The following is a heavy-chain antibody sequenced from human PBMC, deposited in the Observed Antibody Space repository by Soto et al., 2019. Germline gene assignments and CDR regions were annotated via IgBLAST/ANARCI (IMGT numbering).Heavy chain of an antibody. J-gene: IGHJ4*02. CDR2: ISSSGSTI. V-gene: IGHV3-48*03. D-gene: IGHD6-6*01. CDR1: GFTFSSYE. CDR3: ARGVGRYSSSRHFDY. Sequence: EVQLVESGGGLVQPAGSLRLSCAASGFTFSSYEMNWVRQAPGKGLEWVSYISSSGSTIYYADSVKGRFTISRDNAKNSLYLQMNSLRAEDTAVYYCARGVGRYSSSRHFDYWGQGTLVTVSS.